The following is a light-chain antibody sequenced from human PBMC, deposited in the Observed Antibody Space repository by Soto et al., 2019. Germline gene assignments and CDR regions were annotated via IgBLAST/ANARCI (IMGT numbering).Light chain of an antibody. J-gene: IGKJ4*01. V-gene: IGKV3-11*01. CDR2: DAS. Sequence: EVVLTQSPVTLSLSPGERATLSCRASHSVDIYVAWYQQKPGQAPRLLIYDASNRATGIPARFSGSGSATDFTLTISSLEPEDFAIYYCLQRKYWPPLTFGGGTKVEI. CDR1: HSVDIY. CDR3: LQRKYWPPLT.